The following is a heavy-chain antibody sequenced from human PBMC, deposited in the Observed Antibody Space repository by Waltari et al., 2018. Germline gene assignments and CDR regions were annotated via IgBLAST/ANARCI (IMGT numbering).Heavy chain of an antibody. Sequence: VELVESGGGGVHPGGSLGLSCVAAGFTFPTYGMHWVRQAPGKGLEWVAFIEYNGNNKYYADSVKGRFTISRDSSKNTMYLQMDSLRPDDTAVYYCAKVEASVTTYDAFDVWGQGTMVTVSS. J-gene: IGHJ3*01. CDR2: IEYNGNNK. CDR3: AKVEASVTTYDAFDV. CDR1: GFTFPTYG. V-gene: IGHV3-30*02. D-gene: IGHD4-17*01.